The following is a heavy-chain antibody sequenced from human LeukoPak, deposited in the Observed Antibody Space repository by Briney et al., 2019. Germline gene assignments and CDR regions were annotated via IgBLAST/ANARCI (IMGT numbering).Heavy chain of an antibody. Sequence: GGSLILSCAASGFTFSSYSMNWVRQAPGKGLEWVSYISSDGSAITYADSVKGRFTISRDNAKNTLYLQMNSLRAEDTAVYYCARVSGYSSSWLRYWGRGTLVTVSS. CDR3: ARVSGYSSSWLRY. D-gene: IGHD6-13*01. CDR2: ISSDGSAI. CDR1: GFTFSSYS. V-gene: IGHV3-48*04. J-gene: IGHJ4*02.